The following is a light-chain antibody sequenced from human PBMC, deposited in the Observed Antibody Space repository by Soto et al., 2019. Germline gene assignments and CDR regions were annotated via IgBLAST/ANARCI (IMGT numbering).Light chain of an antibody. CDR2: GAS. V-gene: IGKV1-39*01. CDR1: QSITMY. CDR3: QQPYTAPRT. J-gene: IGKJ1*01. Sequence: DIQMTQSPSSLSASVGDRVTITCRARQSITMYLNWYQQQPGKAPRLLSYGASTLQTGVPSRFSGSTSMTDFALSISDLRPEYFPPFYCQQPYTAPRTFGKGNKVDI.